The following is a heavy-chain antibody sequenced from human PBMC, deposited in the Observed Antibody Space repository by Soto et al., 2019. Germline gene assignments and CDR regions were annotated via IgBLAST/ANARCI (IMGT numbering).Heavy chain of an antibody. CDR1: GFSFDDYG. D-gene: IGHD4-4*01. CDR3: ARVHEGNTGTPYYYYYYYMDV. CDR2: IYWNGVST. Sequence: GGSLRLSCAASGFSFDDYGMTWVRQAPGKGLEWVSGIYWNGVSTYYADSVKGRFTISRDNAKNSLYLQMNSLRAEDTALYHCARVHEGNTGTPYYYYYYYMDVWGKGTTVTVSS. J-gene: IGHJ6*03. V-gene: IGHV3-20*01.